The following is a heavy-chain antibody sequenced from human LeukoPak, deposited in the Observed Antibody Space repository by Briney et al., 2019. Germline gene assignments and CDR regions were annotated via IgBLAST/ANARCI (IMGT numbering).Heavy chain of an antibody. V-gene: IGHV1-24*01. CDR3: ATDYGSGSYTTNNWFDP. D-gene: IGHD3-10*01. Sequence: GASVKVSCKVSGYTLTELSMHWVRQAPAKGREWMGGFDPEDGETIYAQKLQGRVTMTEDTSTDTAYMELSSLRSEDTAVYYCATDYGSGSYTTNNWFDPWGQGTLVTVSS. CDR1: GYTLTELS. J-gene: IGHJ5*02. CDR2: FDPEDGET.